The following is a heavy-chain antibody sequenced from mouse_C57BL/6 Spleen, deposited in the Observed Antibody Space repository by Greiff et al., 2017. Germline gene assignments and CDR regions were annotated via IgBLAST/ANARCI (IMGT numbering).Heavy chain of an antibody. J-gene: IGHJ2*01. V-gene: IGHV1-61*01. CDR2: IYPSDSET. Sequence: QVQLQQPGAELVRPGSSVKLSCKASGYTFTSYWMDWVKQRPGQGLEWIGNIYPSDSETHYNQKFKDKATLTVDKSSSTAYMQLSSLTSEDSAVYYCARCTGSFDSCGQGTPLTVSS. D-gene: IGHD4-1*01. CDR1: GYTFTSYW. CDR3: ARCTGSFDS.